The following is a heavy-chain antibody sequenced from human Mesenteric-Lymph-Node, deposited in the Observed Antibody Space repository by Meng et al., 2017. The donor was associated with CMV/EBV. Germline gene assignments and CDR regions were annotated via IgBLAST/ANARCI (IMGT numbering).Heavy chain of an antibody. Sequence: VQLRQWAAGLLSPPGSLPCKCAVYGGSFSGYYWNWIRQSPEKGLEWIGEINHSGSTTYNPSFTSRIIISVDTSTNQISLNMSSVTAADTAVYYCARGSSYDILTGYFDYWGQGALVTVSS. D-gene: IGHD3-9*01. V-gene: IGHV4-34*01. CDR3: ARGSSYDILTGYFDY. CDR1: GGSFSGYY. CDR2: INHSGST. J-gene: IGHJ4*02.